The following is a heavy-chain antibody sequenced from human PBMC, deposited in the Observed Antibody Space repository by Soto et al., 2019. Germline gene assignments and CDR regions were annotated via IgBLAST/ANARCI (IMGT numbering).Heavy chain of an antibody. V-gene: IGHV4-61*08. CDR2: IYSGGST. CDR1: GGSVSSGDDY. Sequence: QVQLQESGPGLVKPSETLSLTCTVSGGSVSSGDDYWSWIRQPPGKGLEWIGYIYSGGSTNHNPCLNSRVSISVDTSKNQFSLKLNSVTAADTSVYYCARIPADTYMSNWVAPWGQETLVTVSS. CDR3: ARIPADTYMSNWVAP. J-gene: IGHJ5*02. D-gene: IGHD5-18*01.